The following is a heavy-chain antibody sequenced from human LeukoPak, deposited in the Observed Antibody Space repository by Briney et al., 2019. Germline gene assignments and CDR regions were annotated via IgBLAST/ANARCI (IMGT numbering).Heavy chain of an antibody. D-gene: IGHD2-2*01. CDR3: ASDPGTSHNIFDP. CDR1: GFTFSSYS. CDR2: ISSSSSYI. J-gene: IGHJ5*02. V-gene: IGHV3-21*01. Sequence: GGSLRLSCAASGFTFSSYSMSWVRQAPGKGLEWVASISSSSSYIYYADSVKGRFTISRDTAKNSLYMQMNSLRAEDTAVYYCASDPGTSHNIFDPWGQGTLVIVSS.